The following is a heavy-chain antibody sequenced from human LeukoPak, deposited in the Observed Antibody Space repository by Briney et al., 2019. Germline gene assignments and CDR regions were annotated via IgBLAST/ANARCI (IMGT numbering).Heavy chain of an antibody. CDR2: IIPIFGTA. D-gene: IGHD3-3*01. CDR1: GGTFSSYA. CDR3: ARESDWYFDL. V-gene: IGHV1-69*13. J-gene: IGHJ2*01. Sequence: ASVKVSCKASGGTFSSYAISWVRQAPGQGLEWMGGIIPIFGTANYAQKFQGRVTITADESTSTAYMELSSLRSDDTAVYYCARESDWYFDLWGRGTLVTVSS.